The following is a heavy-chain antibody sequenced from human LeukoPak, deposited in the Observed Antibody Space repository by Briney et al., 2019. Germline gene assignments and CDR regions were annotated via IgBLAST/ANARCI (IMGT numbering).Heavy chain of an antibody. J-gene: IGHJ4*02. Sequence: GSLRLSCTASGFTLTSYWMHWVRQAPGKGLVWVSRINSGGSSTSSADSVKGRFTISRDNAKNTLYLQMNSLRAEDTVVYYCARDRYGGSDYWGQGTLVTVSS. CDR2: INSGGSST. CDR3: ARDRYGGSDY. V-gene: IGHV3-74*01. CDR1: GFTLTSYW. D-gene: IGHD5-12*01.